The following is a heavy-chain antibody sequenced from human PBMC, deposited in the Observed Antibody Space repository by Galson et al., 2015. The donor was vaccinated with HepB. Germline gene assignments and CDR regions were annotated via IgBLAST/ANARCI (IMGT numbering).Heavy chain of an antibody. CDR3: ARDSPGIGGDYMDV. V-gene: IGHV3-48*01. CDR2: IRSSSTTI. CDR1: GFTFSSYS. Sequence: SLRLSCAASGFTFSSYSMNWVRQAPGKGLEWVSYIRSSSTTIYYGDSVKGRFTISRDNAKNSLYLQMNSLRAEDTAVYYCARDSPGIGGDYMDVWGKGTTVTVSS. D-gene: IGHD3-16*01. J-gene: IGHJ6*03.